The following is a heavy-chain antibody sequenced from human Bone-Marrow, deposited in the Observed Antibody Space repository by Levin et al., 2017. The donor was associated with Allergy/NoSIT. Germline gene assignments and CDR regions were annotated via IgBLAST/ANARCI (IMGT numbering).Heavy chain of an antibody. V-gene: IGHV3-48*03. CDR2: ISSSGSSR. CDR1: GFNFNSDE. J-gene: IGHJ5*02. D-gene: IGHD3-3*01. Sequence: SGGSLRLSCAASGFNFNSDEMNWVRQAPGKGLEWISYISSSGSSRHFADSVKGRFSMSRDNAKNSLDLQMDNLRVEDTGVYYCAREYTDFGSLTWFDPWGQGALVIVSS. CDR3: AREYTDFGSLTWFDP.